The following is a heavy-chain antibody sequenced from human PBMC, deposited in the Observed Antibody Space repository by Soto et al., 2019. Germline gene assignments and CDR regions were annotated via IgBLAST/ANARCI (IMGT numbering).Heavy chain of an antibody. Sequence: QVQLVESGGGVVQPGRSLRLSCAASGFTFSSYGMHWVRQAPGKGLEWVAVIWYDGSNKYYADSVKGRFTISRDNSKNTLYLQMNSLRAEDTAVYYCARGSPPPNRYSYGYNHFARGWFDPWGQGTLVTVSS. V-gene: IGHV3-33*01. J-gene: IGHJ5*02. D-gene: IGHD5-18*01. CDR2: IWYDGSNK. CDR3: ARGSPPPNRYSYGYNHFARGWFDP. CDR1: GFTFSSYG.